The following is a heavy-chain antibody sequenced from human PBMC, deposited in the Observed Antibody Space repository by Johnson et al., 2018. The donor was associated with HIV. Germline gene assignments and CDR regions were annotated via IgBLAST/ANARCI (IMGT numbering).Heavy chain of an antibody. CDR1: GFIFNNFG. CDR3: AKGHSSGYPKDAFDL. J-gene: IGHJ3*01. V-gene: IGHV3-30*02. D-gene: IGHD5-12*01. CDR2: IRYDGDIT. Sequence: QMLLVESGGGVVQPGRSLRLSCAASGFIFNNFGMHWVRQAPCKGLEWVAFIRYDGDITYYLDSVKGRFTISRDNSKNTLYLQMNSLRTEDTAMYYCAKGHSSGYPKDAFDLWGRGTIVTVSS.